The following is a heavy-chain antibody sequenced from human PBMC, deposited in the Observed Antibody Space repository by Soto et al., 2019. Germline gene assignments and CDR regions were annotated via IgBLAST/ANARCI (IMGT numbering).Heavy chain of an antibody. V-gene: IGHV4-34*01. J-gene: IGHJ5*02. CDR3: ATRITVFGLLIPPLDP. Sequence: AVSGGSVHGYYRNWILQPPGKGLEWIGEIKHTGGTHYNPSLKSRVTMSVDTSKNQFSLRFSSVTAADTAIYSCATRITVFGLLIPPLDPCRQGTQVTVSS. D-gene: IGHD3-3*01. CDR2: IKHTGGT. CDR1: GGSVHGYY.